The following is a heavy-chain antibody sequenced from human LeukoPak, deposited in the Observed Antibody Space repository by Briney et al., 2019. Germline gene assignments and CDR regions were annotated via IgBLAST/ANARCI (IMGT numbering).Heavy chain of an antibody. CDR1: GFTFSSYG. CDR2: ISYDGSNK. D-gene: IGHD5-18*01. Sequence: PGGSLRLSCAASGFTFSSYGMHWVRQAPGKGLEWVAVISYDGSNKYYADSVKGRFTISRDNSKNTLYLQMNSLRAEDTAVYYCAKGRGYRLPEFDSWGQGTLVTVSS. CDR3: AKGRGYRLPEFDS. J-gene: IGHJ4*02. V-gene: IGHV3-30*18.